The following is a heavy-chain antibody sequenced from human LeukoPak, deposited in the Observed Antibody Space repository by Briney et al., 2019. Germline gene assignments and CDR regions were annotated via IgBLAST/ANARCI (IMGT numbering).Heavy chain of an antibody. CDR1: GFTFSSYS. J-gene: IGHJ6*03. CDR3: ARLYCSSTSCYILSHYYYYYMDV. CDR2: ISSSSSTI. V-gene: IGHV3-48*01. D-gene: IGHD2-2*02. Sequence: GGSLRLSCAASGFTFSSYSMNWVRQAPGKGLGWVSYISSSSSTIYYADSVKGRFTISRDNAKNSLYLQMNSLRAEDTAVYYCARLYCSSTSCYILSHYYYYYMDVWGKGTTVTVSS.